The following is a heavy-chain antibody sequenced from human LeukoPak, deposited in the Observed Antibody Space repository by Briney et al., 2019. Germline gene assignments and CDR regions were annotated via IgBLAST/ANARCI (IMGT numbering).Heavy chain of an antibody. V-gene: IGHV1-18*01. CDR2: ISAYNGNT. Sequence: ASVKVSCKASGYTFTSYGISWVRQAPGQGLEWMGWISAYNGNTNYAQKLQGRVTMTTDTSTSTAYMELRSLRSDDTAVYYCARGGIPDVPTPLRYYYYYMDVWGKGATVTVSS. J-gene: IGHJ6*03. CDR3: ARGGIPDVPTPLRYYYYYMDV. D-gene: IGHD3-16*01. CDR1: GYTFTSYG.